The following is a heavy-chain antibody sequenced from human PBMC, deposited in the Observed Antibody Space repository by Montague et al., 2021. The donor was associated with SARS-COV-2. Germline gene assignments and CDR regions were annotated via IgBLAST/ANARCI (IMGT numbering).Heavy chain of an antibody. Sequence: ETLSLTCTVSGGSISSYYWSWIRQPPGKGLEWIGYMYYSGSTNYNPSLKSRVTLSVDTSKNQFSLKLSSVTAADTAVYYCAGDFDYWGQGTLVTVSS. CDR1: GGSISSYY. J-gene: IGHJ4*02. V-gene: IGHV4-59*13. CDR3: AGDFDY. CDR2: MYYSGST.